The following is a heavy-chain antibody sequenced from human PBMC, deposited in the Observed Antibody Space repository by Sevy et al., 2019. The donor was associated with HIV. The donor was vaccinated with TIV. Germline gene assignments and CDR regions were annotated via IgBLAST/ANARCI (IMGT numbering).Heavy chain of an antibody. CDR1: GGSITSHNW. V-gene: IGHV4-4*02. J-gene: IGHJ6*02. CDR3: ARDLKESDYYGMDV. Sequence: SETLSLTCAVSGGSITSHNWWSWVRQPPGKGLEWIGEIYHSGNTNYNPSLESRVTISVDKSNNQFSLKLSSVTAADTAVYYCARDLKESDYYGMDVWGQGTTVTVSS. CDR2: IYHSGNT.